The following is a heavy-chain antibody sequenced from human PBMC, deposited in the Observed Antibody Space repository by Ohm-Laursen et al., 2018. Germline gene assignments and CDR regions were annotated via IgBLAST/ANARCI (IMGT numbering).Heavy chain of an antibody. D-gene: IGHD3-9*01. CDR2: IWYDGSNK. V-gene: IGHV3-33*01. CDR3: ARASIFGNGMDV. J-gene: IGHJ6*02. CDR1: GFTFSSYG. Sequence: SLRLSCAASGFTFSSYGMHWVRQAPGKGLEWVAVIWYDGSNKYYADSVKGRFTISRENAKNSLYLQMNSLRAGDTAVYYCARASIFGNGMDVWGQGTTVTVSS.